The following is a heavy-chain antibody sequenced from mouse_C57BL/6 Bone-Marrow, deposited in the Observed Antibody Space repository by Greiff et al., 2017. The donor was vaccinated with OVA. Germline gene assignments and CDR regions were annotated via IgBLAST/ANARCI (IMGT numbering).Heavy chain of an antibody. Sequence: QVQLQQSGAELVMPGASVKLSCKASGYTFTSYWMHWVKQRPGQGLEWIGEIDPSDSYTNYNQKFKCKSTLTVDKSSSTAYMQLSSLTSEDSAVYYCARWLEYWGQGTTLTVSS. CDR2: IDPSDSYT. D-gene: IGHD2-2*01. V-gene: IGHV1-69*01. J-gene: IGHJ2*01. CDR1: GYTFTSYW. CDR3: ARWLEY.